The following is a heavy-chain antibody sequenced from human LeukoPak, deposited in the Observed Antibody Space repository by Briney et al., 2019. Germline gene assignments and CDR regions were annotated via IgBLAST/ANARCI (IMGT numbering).Heavy chain of an antibody. CDR3: AKDQSDYYDSSGYDY. D-gene: IGHD3-22*01. J-gene: IGHJ4*02. CDR2: ISWNSGSI. CDR1: GFTLDDYA. V-gene: IGHV3-9*01. Sequence: GGSLRLSCAASGFTLDDYAMHWVRQAPGKGLEWVSGISWNSGSIGYADSVKGRFTISRDNAKNSLYLQMNILRAEDTALYYCAKDQSDYYDSSGYDYWGQGTLVTVSS.